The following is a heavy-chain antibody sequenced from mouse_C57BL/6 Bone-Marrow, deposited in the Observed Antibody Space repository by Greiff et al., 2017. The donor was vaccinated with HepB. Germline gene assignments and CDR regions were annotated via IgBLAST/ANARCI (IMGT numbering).Heavy chain of an antibody. J-gene: IGHJ1*03. Sequence: EVQLQQSVAELVRPGASVKLSCTASGFNIKNTYMHWVKQRPEQGLEWIGRIDPANGHTKYAPKFQGKATITADTSSNTAYLQLSSLTSEDTAIYYCARKRWCYSNSWYFDVWGTGTTVTVSS. CDR1: GFNIKNTY. D-gene: IGHD2-5*01. CDR3: ARKRWCYSNSWYFDV. V-gene: IGHV14-3*01. CDR2: IDPANGHT.